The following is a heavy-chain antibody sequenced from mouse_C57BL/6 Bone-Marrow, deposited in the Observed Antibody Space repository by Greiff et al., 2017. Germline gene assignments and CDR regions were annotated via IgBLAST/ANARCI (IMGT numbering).Heavy chain of an antibody. Sequence: DVKLVESGGGLVQPGGSLSLSCAASGFTFTDYYMSWVRQPPGKALEWLGFIRNKANGYTTEYSASVKGRFTISRDNSQIILYLQMNARRAEDSATYYCASLYYGSSYDYFDYWGQGTTLTVSS. CDR2: IRNKANGYTT. V-gene: IGHV7-3*01. CDR3: ASLYYGSSYDYFDY. D-gene: IGHD1-1*01. CDR1: GFTFTDYY. J-gene: IGHJ2*01.